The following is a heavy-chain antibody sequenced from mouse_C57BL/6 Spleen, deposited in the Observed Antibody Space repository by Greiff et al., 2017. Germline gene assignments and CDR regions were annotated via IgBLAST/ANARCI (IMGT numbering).Heavy chain of an antibody. CDR2: ISYDGSN. Sequence: DVKLQESGPGLVKPSQSLSLTCSVTGYSITSGYYWNWIRQFPGNKLEWMGYISYDGSNNYNPSLKNRISITRDTSKNQFFLKLNSVTTEDTATYYCARNFPYYYAMDYWGQGTSVTVSS. CDR3: ARNFPYYYAMDY. V-gene: IGHV3-6*01. CDR1: GYSITSGYY. J-gene: IGHJ4*01.